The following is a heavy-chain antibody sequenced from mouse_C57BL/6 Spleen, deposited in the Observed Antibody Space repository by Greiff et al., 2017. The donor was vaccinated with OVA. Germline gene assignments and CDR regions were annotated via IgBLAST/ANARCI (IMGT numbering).Heavy chain of an antibody. CDR1: GFNIKNTY. CDR2: IDPANGNT. CDR3: ARERGDTTGPWYFDV. V-gene: IGHV14-3*01. D-gene: IGHD1-1*01. Sequence: EVKLMESVAELVRPGASVKLSCTASGFNIKNTYMHWVKQRPEQGLEWIGRIDPANGNTKYAPKFQGKATITADTSSNTAYLQLSSLTSEDTAIYYCARERGDTTGPWYFDVWGTGTTVTVSS. J-gene: IGHJ1*03.